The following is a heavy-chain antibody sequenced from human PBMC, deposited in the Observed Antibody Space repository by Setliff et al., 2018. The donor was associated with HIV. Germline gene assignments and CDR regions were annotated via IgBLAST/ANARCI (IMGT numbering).Heavy chain of an antibody. D-gene: IGHD3-22*01. CDR3: ARRRSPPSGFYSKYYMDV. J-gene: IGHJ6*03. CDR1: GGSISSFF. CDR2: ISYSGST. Sequence: SETLSLTCTVSGGSISSFFWSWIRQPPGKGLEWIGHISYSGSTNYNPSLKSRVTISVDTSKNQFSLKLTSVTAADTAVYYCARRRSPPSGFYSKYYMDVWGKGTTVTISS. V-gene: IGHV4-59*08.